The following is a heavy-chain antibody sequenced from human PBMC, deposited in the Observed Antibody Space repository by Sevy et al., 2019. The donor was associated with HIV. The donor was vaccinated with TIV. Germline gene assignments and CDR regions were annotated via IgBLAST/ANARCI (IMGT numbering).Heavy chain of an antibody. V-gene: IGHV3-48*03. Sequence: GGSLRLSCVASGFTFSNYEMNWVRQAPGKGLEWVSYITGSGNIIYYADSVKGRFTISRDNAKNSLNLQMNSLRTEDTAIYYCAREFGRDAFDIWGQGTMVTVSS. J-gene: IGHJ3*02. CDR2: ITGSGNII. D-gene: IGHD1-26*01. CDR3: AREFGRDAFDI. CDR1: GFTFSNYE.